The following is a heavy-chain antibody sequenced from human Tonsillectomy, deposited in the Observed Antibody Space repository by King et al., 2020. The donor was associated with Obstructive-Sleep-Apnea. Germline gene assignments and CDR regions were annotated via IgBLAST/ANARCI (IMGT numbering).Heavy chain of an antibody. Sequence: VQLVESGGGLVQPGGSLRLSCAASGFTFSSYDMHWVRQAPGKGLEYVSAISSNGGSTYYANSVKGRFTISRDNFKRTLYLQMGSLRAEDMAVYYCARDGYTSSSDYWGQGTLVTVSS. CDR3: ARDGYTSSSDY. D-gene: IGHD6-13*01. V-gene: IGHV3-64*01. CDR1: GFTFSSYD. CDR2: ISSNGGST. J-gene: IGHJ4*02.